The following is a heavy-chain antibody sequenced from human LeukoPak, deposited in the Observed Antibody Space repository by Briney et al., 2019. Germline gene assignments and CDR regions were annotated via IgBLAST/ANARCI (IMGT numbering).Heavy chain of an antibody. D-gene: IGHD5-12*01. J-gene: IGHJ3*02. CDR3: PRETLGGYQAFDI. Sequence: SETLSLTCPVSGGSISRDNWRCIRQPPGKGLEWIGCIYYSGSTNYNPSLKSRVTISVDTSKNQFSLKLSSVTAADTAVYYCPRETLGGYQAFDIWGQERKVTVSS. CDR2: IYYSGST. CDR1: GGSISRDN. V-gene: IGHV4-59*01.